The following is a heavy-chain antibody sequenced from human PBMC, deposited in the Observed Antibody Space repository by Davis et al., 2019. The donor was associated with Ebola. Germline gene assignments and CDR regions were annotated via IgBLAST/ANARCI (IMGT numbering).Heavy chain of an antibody. CDR2: ISTYNGNT. CDR3: ARGTATIDY. D-gene: IGHD2-21*02. Sequence: AASVKVSCKASGGTFSSYVISWVRQAPGQGLEWMGWISTYNGNTNYAQKVQGRITMTTDTSTSTAYMELRSLRSDDTARYYCARGTATIDYWGQGTLVTVSS. V-gene: IGHV1-18*01. CDR1: GGTFSSYV. J-gene: IGHJ4*02.